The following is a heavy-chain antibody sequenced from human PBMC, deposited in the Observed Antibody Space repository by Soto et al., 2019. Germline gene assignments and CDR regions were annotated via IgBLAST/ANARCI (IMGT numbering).Heavy chain of an antibody. V-gene: IGHV3-15*01. D-gene: IGHD3-22*01. Sequence: GGSLRLSCTASGFTFDDYAMRWFRQAPGKGLEWVGRIKGEADGGTTDYAAPVKGRITISRDHSKDTLYLQMNSLKTEDTAVYYCTTGLSNGYYNFDYWGQGTPVTVSS. J-gene: IGHJ4*02. CDR3: TTGLSNGYYNFDY. CDR1: GFTFDDYA. CDR2: IKGEADGGTT.